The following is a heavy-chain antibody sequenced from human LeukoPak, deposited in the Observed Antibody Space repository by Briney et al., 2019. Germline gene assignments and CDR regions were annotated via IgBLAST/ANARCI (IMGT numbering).Heavy chain of an antibody. D-gene: IGHD2-2*01. Sequence: SETLSLTCTVSGGSISTSNYYWGWIRQPPGKGLEWIGSIYYSGDTHSNPSLKSRVTISEDTSKNQFSLKLSSVTAADTAVYYCARQESGYCSSTSCYKKYWGQGTLVTVSS. CDR3: ARQESGYCSSTSCYKKY. CDR2: IYYSGDT. J-gene: IGHJ4*02. CDR1: GGSISTSNYY. V-gene: IGHV4-39*01.